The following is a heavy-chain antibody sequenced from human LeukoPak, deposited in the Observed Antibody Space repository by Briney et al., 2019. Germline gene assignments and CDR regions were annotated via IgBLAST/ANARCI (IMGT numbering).Heavy chain of an antibody. V-gene: IGHV3-7*05. Sequence: VGSLRLSCAASGFTFSNYWMSWVRQAPGKGLEWVANIKQDGSEKYYADSVKGRFTISRDNAKSSLYLQLNSLRVEDTAVYHCASTQTFDYWGQGTLVTVPS. CDR1: GFTFSNYW. CDR2: IKQDGSEK. J-gene: IGHJ4*02. CDR3: ASTQTFDY.